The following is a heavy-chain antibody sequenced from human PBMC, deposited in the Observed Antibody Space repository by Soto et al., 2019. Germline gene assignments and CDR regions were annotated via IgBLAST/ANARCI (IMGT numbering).Heavy chain of an antibody. CDR2: IIPIFGTA. Sequence: SVKVSCKASGGTFSSYAISWVRQAPGQGLEWMGGIIPIFGTANYAQKFQGRVTITADESTSTAYMELSSLRSEDTAVYYCAWSTVGERIEPPPACCDGMDVWGQGTTVTVSS. CDR1: GGTFSSYA. V-gene: IGHV1-69*13. D-gene: IGHD3-16*01. CDR3: AWSTVGERIEPPPACCDGMDV. J-gene: IGHJ6*02.